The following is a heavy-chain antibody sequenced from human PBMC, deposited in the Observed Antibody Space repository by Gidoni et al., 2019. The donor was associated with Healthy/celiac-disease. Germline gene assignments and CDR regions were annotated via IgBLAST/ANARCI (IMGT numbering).Heavy chain of an antibody. J-gene: IGHJ4*02. CDR2: IIPILGIA. CDR1: GGTVSSYA. CDR3: ARVRSSSSYYFDY. D-gene: IGHD6-13*01. Sequence: QVQLVQSGAEVKTPGSSVKVSCKASGGTVSSYAIRWVRQAPGQGLEWMGRIIPILGIATYAQKFQGRGTITADKSTSTAYMELSSLRSEDTAVYYCARVRSSSSYYFDYWGQGTLVTVSS. V-gene: IGHV1-69*04.